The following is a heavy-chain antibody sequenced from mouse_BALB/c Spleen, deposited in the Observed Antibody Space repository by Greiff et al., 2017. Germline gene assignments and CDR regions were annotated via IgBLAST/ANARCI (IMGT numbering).Heavy chain of an antibody. CDR1: GFSLSRYS. CDR2: IWGGGST. Sequence: VHLVESGPGLVAPSQSLSITCTVSGFSLSRYSVHWVRQPPGKGLEWLGMIWGGGSTDYNSALKSRLSISKDNSKSQVFLKMNSLQTDDTAMYYCARNSDWDEDRFAYWGQGTLVTVSA. CDR3: ARNSDWDEDRFAY. D-gene: IGHD4-1*01. J-gene: IGHJ3*01. V-gene: IGHV2-6-4*01.